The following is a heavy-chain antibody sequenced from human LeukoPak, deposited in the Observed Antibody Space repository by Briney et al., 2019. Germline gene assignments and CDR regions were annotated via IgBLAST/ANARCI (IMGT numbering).Heavy chain of an antibody. CDR3: ARDQIRYSNSPEALNL. CDR1: GFTFSSYW. Sequence: PGGSLRLSCAASGFTFSSYWMSWVHQAPGKGLEWVANIKQDGSEKYYVDSVKGRFTISRDNAKNSLYLQMNSLRAEDTAVYYCARDQIRYSNSPEALNLWGQGTLVSVSS. D-gene: IGHD5-18*01. V-gene: IGHV3-7*01. CDR2: IKQDGSEK. J-gene: IGHJ3*01.